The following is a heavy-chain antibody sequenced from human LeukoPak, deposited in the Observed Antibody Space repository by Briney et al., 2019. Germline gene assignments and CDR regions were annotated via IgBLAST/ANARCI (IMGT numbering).Heavy chain of an antibody. CDR2: IYYSGST. D-gene: IGHD3-3*01. CDR3: ARGRGYYDFWSGPHASGYFDY. V-gene: IGHV4-39*07. Sequence: SETLSLTCTVSGGSISSSSYYWGWIRQPPGKGLEWIGSIYYSGSTYYNPSLKSRVTISVDTSKNQFSLKLSSVTAADTAVYYCARGRGYYDFWSGPHASGYFDYWGQGTLVTVSS. J-gene: IGHJ4*02. CDR1: GGSISSSSYY.